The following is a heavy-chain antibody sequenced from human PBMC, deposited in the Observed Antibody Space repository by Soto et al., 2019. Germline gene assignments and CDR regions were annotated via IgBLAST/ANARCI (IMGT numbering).Heavy chain of an antibody. CDR2: IYYSGAT. D-gene: IGHD2-15*01. J-gene: IGHJ4*02. CDR3: ARTRRGLYSSDF. CDR1: GVSINNYY. Sequence: QVQLQESGPGLVKPSATLSLTCTVSGVSINNYYWNWIRQPPGKGLEWIGYIYYSGATTYNPSLKSRVTISVDTSKNQFSLSRNSVTAADTDVYFCARTRRGLYSSDFWGQGTLVPVSS. V-gene: IGHV4-59*01.